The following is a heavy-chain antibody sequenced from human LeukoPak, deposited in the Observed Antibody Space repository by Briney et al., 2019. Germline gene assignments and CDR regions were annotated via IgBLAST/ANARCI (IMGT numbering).Heavy chain of an antibody. CDR1: GFTLSSYS. Sequence: GGSLRLSCAASGFTLSSYSMNWVRQAPGKGLEWVSYISSSCTHIYYADSVKGRFTISRDNARNSLYLQMNSLRAEDTAIYYCARSEHSSSSFDYWGQGTLVTVSS. D-gene: IGHD6-6*01. J-gene: IGHJ4*02. V-gene: IGHV3-21*01. CDR3: ARSEHSSSSFDY. CDR2: ISSSCTHI.